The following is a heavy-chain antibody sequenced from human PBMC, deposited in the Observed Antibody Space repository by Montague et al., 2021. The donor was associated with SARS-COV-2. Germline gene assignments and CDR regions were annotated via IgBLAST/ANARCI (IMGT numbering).Heavy chain of an antibody. CDR2: INHSANT. V-gene: IGHV4-34*01. D-gene: IGHD3-10*01. J-gene: IGHJ6*02. CDR3: ASGIYPSGSYYNRYYYGLSI. Sequence: SESLSLTCAVYGGSLSGYYWSWIRQPPEKGLEWIGEINHSANTKYNPSLKSPVTISTDTSKNQFSLKMTSVTAADTATYYCASGIYPSGSYYNRYYYGLSIWGPGTTVIVSS. CDR1: GGSLSGYY.